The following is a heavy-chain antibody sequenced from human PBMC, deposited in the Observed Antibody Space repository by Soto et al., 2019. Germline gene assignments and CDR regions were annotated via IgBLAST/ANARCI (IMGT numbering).Heavy chain of an antibody. CDR2: ISAYNGNT. CDR3: SRKWGGAYCGGDCYFC. J-gene: IGHJ4*02. V-gene: IGHV1-18*01. CDR1: GYTFTSYG. Sequence: QVQLVQSGAEVKKPGASVKVSCKASGYTFTSYGISWVRQAPGQGLEWMGWISAYNGNTNYAQKLQGRVTMTTDTSTSAAYMELRGLRFDDTAVYYCSRKWGGAYCGGDCYFCWGQGTLVTVSS. D-gene: IGHD2-21*02.